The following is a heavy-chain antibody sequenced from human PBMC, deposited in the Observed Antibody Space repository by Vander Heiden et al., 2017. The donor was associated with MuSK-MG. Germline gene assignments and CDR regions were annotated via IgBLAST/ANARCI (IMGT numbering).Heavy chain of an antibody. CDR1: GNTFSNCY. CDR3: AREPASTGKFDY. J-gene: IGHJ4*02. V-gene: IGHV1-46*01. D-gene: IGHD1-1*01. Sequence: QVQLVQSGAEVKKPGASVKVSCKASGNTFSNCYVHWVRQAPGQGLEWMGTINPSGSDTSYTQKFQGRLTMTRDTSTSTVYMELRSLRSEDTAVYYCAREPASTGKFDYWGQGTLVTVS. CDR2: INPSGSDT.